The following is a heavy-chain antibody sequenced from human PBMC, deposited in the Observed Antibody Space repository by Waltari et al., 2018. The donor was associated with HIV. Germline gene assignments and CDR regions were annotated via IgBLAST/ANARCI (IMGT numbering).Heavy chain of an antibody. Sequence: QVHLVESGGGVVQPGRSLRLSCVASGFNFSGYGMHWVRQAPGRGPEWVTFISYDGSIKNYANSVEGRFTISRDRSKNALFLQMNSLRPDDTAVYYCAKMGGSGSHHYYYYGMDVWGQGTTVTVSS. J-gene: IGHJ6*02. CDR3: AKMGGSGSHHYYYYGMDV. CDR2: ISYDGSIK. CDR1: GFNFSGYG. V-gene: IGHV3-30*18. D-gene: IGHD3-10*01.